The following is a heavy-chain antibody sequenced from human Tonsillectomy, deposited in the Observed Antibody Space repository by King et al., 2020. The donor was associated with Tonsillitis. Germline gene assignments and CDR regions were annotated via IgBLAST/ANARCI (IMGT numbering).Heavy chain of an antibody. D-gene: IGHD3-10*01. V-gene: IGHV1-69*12. CDR2: IIPIFGTT. CDR1: GGTFSSYA. Sequence: HVQLVQSGAEVKKPGSSVKVSCKASGGTFSSYAISWVRQAPGQGLEWMGGIIPIFGTTNYAQKFQGRVTITADESATTAYMELSSLRYEDTAVYYCARDSYASGQTLLPFDYWGQGTLVTVSS. J-gene: IGHJ4*02. CDR3: ARDSYASGQTLLPFDY.